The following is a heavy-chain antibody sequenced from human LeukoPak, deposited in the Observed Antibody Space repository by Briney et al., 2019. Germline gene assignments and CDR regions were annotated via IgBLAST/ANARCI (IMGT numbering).Heavy chain of an antibody. Sequence: GGSLRLSCAASGFTFSSYSMNWVRQAPGKGLEWVSSISSSSSYIYYADSVKGRFTISSDNAKNSLYLQMNSLRAEDTAVYYCAVGLTTVTGTDYWGQGTLVTVSS. V-gene: IGHV3-21*01. CDR2: ISSSSSYI. CDR1: GFTFSSYS. D-gene: IGHD4-17*01. CDR3: AVGLTTVTGTDY. J-gene: IGHJ4*02.